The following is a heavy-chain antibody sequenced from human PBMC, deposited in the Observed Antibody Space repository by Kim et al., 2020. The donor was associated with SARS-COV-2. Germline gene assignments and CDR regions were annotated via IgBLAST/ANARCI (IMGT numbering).Heavy chain of an antibody. V-gene: IGHV3-33*06. Sequence: GGSLRLSCAASGFTFSSYGMHWVRQAPGKGLEWVAVIWYDGSNKYYADSVTGRFTISRDNSKNTLYLQMNSLRAEDTVVYDCAKDGGTVGYYYGMDVWGQGTTVTVSS. CDR3: AKDGGTVGYYYGMDV. J-gene: IGHJ6*02. CDR1: GFTFSSYG. D-gene: IGHD4-17*01. CDR2: IWYDGSNK.